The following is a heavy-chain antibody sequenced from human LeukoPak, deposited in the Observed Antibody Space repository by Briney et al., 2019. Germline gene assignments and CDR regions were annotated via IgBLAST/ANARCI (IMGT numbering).Heavy chain of an antibody. V-gene: IGHV4-4*02. CDR2: VNLQGST. CDR3: AREGGPYRPLDY. J-gene: IGHJ4*02. CDR1: GGSITITNY. Sequence: PSETLSLTCGVSGGSITITNYWTWVRQPPGKGLEWIGEVNLQGSTNYNPSLMGRVAISVDTSENHISLQLTSATAADTAVYYCAREGGPYRPLDYSGQGTLVTVSS.